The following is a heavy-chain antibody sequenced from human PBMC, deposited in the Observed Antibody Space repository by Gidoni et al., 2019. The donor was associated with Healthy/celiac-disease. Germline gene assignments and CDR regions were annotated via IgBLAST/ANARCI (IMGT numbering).Heavy chain of an antibody. CDR1: GFTFSDHY. CDR2: ISSSSRNT. J-gene: IGHJ4*02. Sequence: QVQLVESWGGLVKPGGSLRLSCAASGFTFSDHYMSWIRQAPGKGLAWVSYISSSSRNTNYGDSVKGRFTISRDNAKNALYLQMNSLRAEDTAVYYCARVTVGATLFDNWGQGTLVTVSS. D-gene: IGHD1-26*01. CDR3: ARVTVGATLFDN. V-gene: IGHV3-11*05.